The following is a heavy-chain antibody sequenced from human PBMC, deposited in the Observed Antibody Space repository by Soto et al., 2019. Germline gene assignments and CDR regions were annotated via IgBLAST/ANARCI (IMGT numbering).Heavy chain of an antibody. Sequence: GGSLRLSCAASGFTFSSYSMNWVRQAPGKGLEWVSYISSSSSTIYYADSVKGRFTISRDNAKNSLYLQMNSLRDEDTAVYYCARGGSSWPAYYYYYYGMDVWGQGTTVTSP. D-gene: IGHD6-13*01. CDR3: ARGGSSWPAYYYYYYGMDV. J-gene: IGHJ6*02. CDR2: ISSSSSTI. V-gene: IGHV3-48*02. CDR1: GFTFSSYS.